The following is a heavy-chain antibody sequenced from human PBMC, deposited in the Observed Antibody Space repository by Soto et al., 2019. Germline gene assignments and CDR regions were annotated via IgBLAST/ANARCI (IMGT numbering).Heavy chain of an antibody. J-gene: IGHJ4*02. D-gene: IGHD2-15*01. Sequence: PGGSLRLSCAASGSGFTFSNYPMTWVRQAPGKGLEWVSVISGSGGTMYYADSAKGRFTISGDNSKNTLYLQMNSLRAEDTAVYYCAKGKAIAGTDYWGQGTQVTVSS. CDR2: ISGSGGTM. CDR3: AKGKAIAGTDY. V-gene: IGHV3-23*01. CDR1: GSGFTFSNYP.